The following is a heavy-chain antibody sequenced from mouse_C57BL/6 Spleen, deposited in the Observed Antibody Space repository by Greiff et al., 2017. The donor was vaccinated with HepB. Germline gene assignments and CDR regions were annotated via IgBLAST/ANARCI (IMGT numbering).Heavy chain of an antibody. CDR2: IWSGGST. Sequence: VQRVESGPGLVQPSQSLSITCTVSGFSLTSYGVHWVRQSPGKGLEWLGVIWSGGSTDYNAAFISRLSISKDNSKSQVFFKMNSLQADDTAIYYCARNCHYGNSDFDYWGQGTTLTVSS. J-gene: IGHJ2*01. CDR3: ARNCHYGNSDFDY. V-gene: IGHV2-2*01. D-gene: IGHD2-1*01. CDR1: GFSLTSYG.